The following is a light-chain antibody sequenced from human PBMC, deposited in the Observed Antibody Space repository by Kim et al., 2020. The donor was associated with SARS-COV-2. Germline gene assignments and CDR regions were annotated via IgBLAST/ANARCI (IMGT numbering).Light chain of an antibody. J-gene: IGKJ4*01. V-gene: IGKV1-5*03. CDR1: QNVSGW. CDR2: KAS. CDR3: QQYQNYPLT. Sequence: DIQLTQSPSSLSASVRDRVTITCRATQNVSGWLAWYQQKAGKAPKLLIYKASSLPSGVPSRFSGIDSGTEFTLTISSLQPDDSATYFCQQYQNYPLTFGGGTKVEIK.